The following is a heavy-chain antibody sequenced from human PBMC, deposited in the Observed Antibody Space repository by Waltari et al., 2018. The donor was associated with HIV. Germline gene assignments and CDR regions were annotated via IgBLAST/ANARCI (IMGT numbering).Heavy chain of an antibody. CDR3: TRHFLDYGGNNDAFDS. Sequence: EVQLVASGGGLVQPGGSLKLSCAASGFTFSGSALHWVPQASGKGVEWVGRIRSKANSCAEAYAASVKGRFTTSRDDSKNTAYLQMNSLKTEDTAVYYCTRHFLDYGGNNDAFDSWGQGTMLTVSS. CDR1: GFTFSGSA. D-gene: IGHD4-17*01. V-gene: IGHV3-73*01. J-gene: IGHJ3*02. CDR2: IRSKANSCAE.